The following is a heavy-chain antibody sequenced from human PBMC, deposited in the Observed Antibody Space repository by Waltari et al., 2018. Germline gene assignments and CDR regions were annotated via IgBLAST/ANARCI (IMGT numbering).Heavy chain of an antibody. J-gene: IGHJ6*02. CDR1: GGSISSGSYY. V-gene: IGHV4-61*09. CDR3: ARFNTVTTVVYYYGMDV. CDR2: IHSSGST. Sequence: QVQLQESGPGLVKPSQTLSLTCTVSGGSISSGSYYWSWIRQPAGKGLEWIGYIHSSGSTNYNPSLKSRVTISVDTSKNQFSLKLSSVTAADTAVYYCARFNTVTTVVYYYGMDVWGQGTTVTVSS. D-gene: IGHD4-17*01.